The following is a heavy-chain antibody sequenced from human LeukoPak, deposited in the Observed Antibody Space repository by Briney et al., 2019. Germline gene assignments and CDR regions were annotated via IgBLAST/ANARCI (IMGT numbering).Heavy chain of an antibody. V-gene: IGHV3-21*04. CDR2: ISGSSDYI. CDR1: GFTFTSYS. Sequence: PGGSLRLSCAASGFTFTSYSMNWVRQAPGKGLEWVSSISGSSDYIYYADSVKGRFTISRDNAKNSLYLQINSLRAEDTAVYYCARSEYDYVWGSYRYFDYWGQGTLVTVSS. CDR3: ARSEYDYVWGSYRYFDY. J-gene: IGHJ4*02. D-gene: IGHD3-16*02.